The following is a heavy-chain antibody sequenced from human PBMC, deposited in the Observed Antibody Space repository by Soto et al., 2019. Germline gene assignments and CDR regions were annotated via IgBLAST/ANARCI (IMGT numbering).Heavy chain of an antibody. CDR2: ISGSGGST. J-gene: IGHJ4*02. D-gene: IGHD4-4*01. V-gene: IGHV3-23*01. CDR1: GFTFSSCA. CDR3: AKDVGEMTTSTHVFEY. Sequence: EVQMLESGGGLVQPGGSLRLSCAASGFTFSSCAMSWVRQAPGKGLEWVSGISGSGGSTYYADSVKGRFTISRDNSKNTLYLQMNSLRAEDTAVYYCAKDVGEMTTSTHVFEYWGQGTLVTVSS.